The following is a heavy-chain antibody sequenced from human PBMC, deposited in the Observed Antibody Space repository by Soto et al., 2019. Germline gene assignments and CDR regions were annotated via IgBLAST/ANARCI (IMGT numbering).Heavy chain of an antibody. J-gene: IGHJ5*01. V-gene: IGHV3-9*01. CDR3: AKDMGPDPYSRGWFNF. D-gene: IGHD6-13*01. Sequence: EVQLVESGGGLVQPGRSLRLSCTASGFTFIDYAIHRGRQAPGKGLEGDSGINWNGGIIGYVGSVKGRFSISRDNAKNSLYLQMSSLRAEATALYYCAKDMGPDPYSRGWFNFWGQGTLVTVSS. CDR1: GFTFIDYA. CDR2: INWNGGII.